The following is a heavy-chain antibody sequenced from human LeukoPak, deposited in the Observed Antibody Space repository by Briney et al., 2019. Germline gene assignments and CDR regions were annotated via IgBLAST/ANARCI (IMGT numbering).Heavy chain of an antibody. CDR3: ARRGPSGYRDV. Sequence: SETLSLTCTVSGGSISSYYWSWIRQPPGKGLEWIGYIYTSGSTNYNPSLKSRVTISVDTSKNQFSLKLSSVTAAHTAVYYCARRGPSGYRDVWGKGTTVTVSS. V-gene: IGHV4-4*09. J-gene: IGHJ6*03. CDR1: GGSISSYY. CDR2: IYTSGST.